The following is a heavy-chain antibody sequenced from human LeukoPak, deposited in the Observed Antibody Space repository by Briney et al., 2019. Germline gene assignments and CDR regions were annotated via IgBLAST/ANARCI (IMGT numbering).Heavy chain of an antibody. CDR2: ISESGTGR. V-gene: IGHV3-23*01. CDR3: AEIYDVFNYKYYSYMDV. J-gene: IGHJ6*03. CDR1: GFIFSNYA. Sequence: GGSLRLSCVGFGFIFSNYALSWVRQAPGKGLEWVSGISESGTGRHYADSVKGRFTVSRDNPNNTLYLQMNSLRAEDTAVYYCAEIYDVFNYKYYSYMDVWGTGTTVTVSS. D-gene: IGHD3-3*01.